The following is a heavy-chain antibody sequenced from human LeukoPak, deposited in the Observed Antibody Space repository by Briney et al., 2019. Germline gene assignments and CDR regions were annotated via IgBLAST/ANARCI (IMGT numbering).Heavy chain of an antibody. J-gene: IGHJ3*02. Sequence: PSETLSLTCAVYGGSFSGYYWSWIRQPPGKGLEWIGEINHSGSTNYNPSLKSRVTISVDTSKNQFSLKLSSVTAADTAVYYCARIGSDIVVVVAATSDAFDIWGQGTMVTVSS. CDR3: ARIGSDIVVVVAATSDAFDI. CDR2: INHSGST. CDR1: GGSFSGYY. V-gene: IGHV4-34*01. D-gene: IGHD2-15*01.